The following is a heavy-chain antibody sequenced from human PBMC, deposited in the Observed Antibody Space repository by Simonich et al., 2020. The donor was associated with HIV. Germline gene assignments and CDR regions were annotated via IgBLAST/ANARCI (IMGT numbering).Heavy chain of an antibody. CDR1: GGSFSGYF. J-gene: IGHJ4*02. CDR2: INNRGSI. Sequence: QVQLQQWGAGLLKPSETLSLTCAVYGGSFSGYFWTWIRQPPGKGLEWIAKINNRGSIYYNPSLKSRVTISVDTSESQFSLKVSSVTAADTAVYYCARNGIAARPDTSEVDYWGQGTLVTVSS. CDR3: ARNGIAARPDTSEVDY. D-gene: IGHD6-6*01. V-gene: IGHV4-34*01.